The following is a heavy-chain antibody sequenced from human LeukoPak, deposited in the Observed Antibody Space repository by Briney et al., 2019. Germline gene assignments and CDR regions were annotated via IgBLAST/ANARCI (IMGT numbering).Heavy chain of an antibody. V-gene: IGHV3-30*18. Sequence: GRSLRLSCAASGFTFSSHGMHWVRQAPGKGLEWVAVISYDGSNKYYADSVKGRFTISRDNSKNTLYLQMNSLRAEDTAVYYCAKVYCSSTSCYEWFEYYFDYWGQGTLVTVSS. D-gene: IGHD2-2*01. CDR3: AKVYCSSTSCYEWFEYYFDY. CDR2: ISYDGSNK. CDR1: GFTFSSHG. J-gene: IGHJ4*02.